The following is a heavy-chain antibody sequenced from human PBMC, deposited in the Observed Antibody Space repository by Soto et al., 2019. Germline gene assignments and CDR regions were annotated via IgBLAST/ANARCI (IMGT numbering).Heavy chain of an antibody. CDR2: ITYDGSNK. D-gene: IGHD1-7*01. CDR3: AKDRVGGTFYTPLGF. V-gene: IGHV3-30*18. Sequence: PGGSLRLSCPASGFNFDTYGMHWVRKAPGKGLEWVAVITYDGSNKYYADSVKGRFTISRDNSKNTLSLHLNTLKPEDTAVYHCAKDRVGGTFYTPLGFWGQGTLVTVSS. CDR1: GFNFDTYG. J-gene: IGHJ4*02.